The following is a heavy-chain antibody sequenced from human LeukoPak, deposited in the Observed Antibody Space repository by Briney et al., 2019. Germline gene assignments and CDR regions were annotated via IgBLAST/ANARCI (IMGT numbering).Heavy chain of an antibody. V-gene: IGHV3-74*01. J-gene: IGHJ4*02. D-gene: IGHD4-17*01. Sequence: GGSLRLSCAASGFTFSSYWMHWVRQAPGKGLVWVSRINSDGSSTIHADSVKGRFTIPRDNAKNTLYLQMSSLRAEDTAVYYCAKASTVTLLDYWGQGTLVTVSS. CDR3: AKASTVTLLDY. CDR2: INSDGSST. CDR1: GFTFSSYW.